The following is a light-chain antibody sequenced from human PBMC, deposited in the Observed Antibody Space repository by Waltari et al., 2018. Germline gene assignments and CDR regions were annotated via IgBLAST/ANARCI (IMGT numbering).Light chain of an antibody. Sequence: QSVLTQPPSASGPPGQRVTISCSGSTSDIGGNTVVWYQQLPGTAPKLLIHSNDQRPSGVPDRFSGFKSGTSASLAISGLQSEDEGEYFCAAWDDSLTYVFGTGTKVTVL. CDR1: TSDIGGNT. CDR3: AAWDDSLTYV. CDR2: SND. J-gene: IGLJ1*01. V-gene: IGLV1-44*01.